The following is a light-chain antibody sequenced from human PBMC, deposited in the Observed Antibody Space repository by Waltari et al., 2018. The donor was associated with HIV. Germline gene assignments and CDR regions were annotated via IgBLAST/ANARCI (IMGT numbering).Light chain of an antibody. CDR3: QQYYSFPLT. Sequence: DIAMTQSPDSLAVSLGDKATINCRSSQTVFHSSNKQNHLAWYQRKPGQRPRLVLYCASTRESGVPDRFSGSGSGTNFTLTISRLQPEDVAVYYCQQYYSFPLTFGGGTTVEIK. CDR2: CAS. CDR1: QTVFHSSNKQNH. V-gene: IGKV4-1*01. J-gene: IGKJ4*01.